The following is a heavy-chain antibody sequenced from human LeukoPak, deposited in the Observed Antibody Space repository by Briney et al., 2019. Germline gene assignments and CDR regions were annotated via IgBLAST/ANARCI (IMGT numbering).Heavy chain of an antibody. D-gene: IGHD6-6*01. J-gene: IGHJ6*03. CDR1: GFTFSSYS. CDR3: ARVQRYSSSPGPYYYYYYMDV. V-gene: IGHV3-30*05. CDR2: ISYDGSNK. Sequence: GGSLRLSCAASGFTFSSYSMNWVRQAPGKGLEWVAVISYDGSNKYYADSVKGRFTISRDNSKSTLYLQMNSLRAEDTAVYYCARVQRYSSSPGPYYYYYYMDVWGKGTTVTVSS.